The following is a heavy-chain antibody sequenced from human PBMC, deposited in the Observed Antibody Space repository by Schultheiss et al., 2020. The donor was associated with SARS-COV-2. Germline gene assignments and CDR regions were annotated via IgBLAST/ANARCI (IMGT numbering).Heavy chain of an antibody. CDR2: IDYSGRI. D-gene: IGHD4-17*01. J-gene: IGHJ6*02. CDR3: ARGRMTTWTNYYYNYDLDV. CDR1: GGSFSGYY. Sequence: SETLSLTFAVYGGSFSGYYWSWIRQPPGKGLEWIGYIDYSGRIFYNPSLKSRLTISVDTSKNQFSLKLTSVTAADTAVYYCARGRMTTWTNYYYNYDLDVWGQGTTVTVSS. V-gene: IGHV4-34*01.